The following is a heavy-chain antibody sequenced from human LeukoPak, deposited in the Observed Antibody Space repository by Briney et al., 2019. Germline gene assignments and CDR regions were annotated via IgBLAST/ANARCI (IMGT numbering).Heavy chain of an antibody. CDR1: GFTFSSYA. CDR2: ISGSGGST. V-gene: IGHV3-23*01. Sequence: HPGGSLRLSCAAPGFTFSSYAMSWVRQAPGKGLEWVSAISGSGGSTYYADSVKGRFTISRDNSKNTLYLQMNSLRAEDTAVYYCAKGPFDYDSSGYYYAGDWFDPWGQGTLVTVSS. CDR3: AKGPFDYDSSGYYYAGDWFDP. D-gene: IGHD3-22*01. J-gene: IGHJ5*02.